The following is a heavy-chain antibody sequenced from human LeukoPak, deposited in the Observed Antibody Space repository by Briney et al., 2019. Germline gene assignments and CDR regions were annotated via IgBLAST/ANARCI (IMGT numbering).Heavy chain of an antibody. CDR3: ARDLRYYGSGTYPVTADY. Sequence: ASVKVSCKASGYTFTSYDINWVRQATGQGLEWMGWMNPNSGNTAYAQKFQGRVTMTRDTSISTAYMELSRLRSDDTAVYYCARDLRYYGSGTYPVTADYWGQGTLVTVSS. J-gene: IGHJ4*02. D-gene: IGHD3-10*01. V-gene: IGHV1-8*02. CDR2: MNPNSGNT. CDR1: GYTFTSYD.